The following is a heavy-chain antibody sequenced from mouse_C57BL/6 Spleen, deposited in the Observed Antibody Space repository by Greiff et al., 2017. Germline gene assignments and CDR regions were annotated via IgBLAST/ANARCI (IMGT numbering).Heavy chain of an antibody. V-gene: IGHV1-62-2*01. J-gene: IGHJ2*01. D-gene: IGHD4-1*02. CDR3: ARHEATFYYFDY. CDR2: FYPGSGSI. CDR1: GYTFTEYT. Sequence: VQLQQSGAELVKPGASVKLSCKASGYTFTEYTIHWVKQRSGQGLEWIGWFYPGSGSIKYNEKFKDKATLTADKSSSTVYMALSRLTSADSAVYCGARHEATFYYFDYGGQGTTLTGSS.